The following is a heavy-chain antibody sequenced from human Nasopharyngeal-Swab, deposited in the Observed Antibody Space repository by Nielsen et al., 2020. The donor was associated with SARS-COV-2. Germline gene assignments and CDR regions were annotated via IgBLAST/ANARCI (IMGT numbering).Heavy chain of an antibody. D-gene: IGHD5-18*01. Sequence: GESLKISCAASGFTFSSYAMHWVRQAPGKGLEWVAVISYDGSNKYYADSVKGRFTISRDNSKNTLYLQMNSLRAEDTAVYCCARDEQLCLDYWGQGTLVTASS. CDR3: ARDEQLCLDY. J-gene: IGHJ4*02. V-gene: IGHV3-30*04. CDR2: ISYDGSNK. CDR1: GFTFSSYA.